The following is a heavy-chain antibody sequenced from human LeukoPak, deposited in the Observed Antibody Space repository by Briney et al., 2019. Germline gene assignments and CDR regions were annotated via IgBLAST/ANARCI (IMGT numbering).Heavy chain of an antibody. CDR2: TWYDGSNK. CDR3: AKDPGGY. V-gene: IGHV3-30*02. J-gene: IGHJ4*02. Sequence: GGSLRLSCAASGFTFSSYGMHWVRQAPGKGLEWVAVTWYDGSNKYYADSVKGRFTISRDNSKNTLYLQMNSLRAEDTAVYYCAKDPGGYWGQGTLVTVSS. D-gene: IGHD3-16*01. CDR1: GFTFSSYG.